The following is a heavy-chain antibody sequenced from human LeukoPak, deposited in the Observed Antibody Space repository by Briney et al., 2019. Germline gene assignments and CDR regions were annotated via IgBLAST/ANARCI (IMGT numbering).Heavy chain of an antibody. V-gene: IGHV4-34*01. D-gene: IGHD2-15*01. CDR2: INHSGST. J-gene: IGHJ6*02. Sequence: SETLSLTCAVYGGSFSGYYWSWIRQPPGKGLEWIGEINHSGSTNYNPSLKSRVTISVDTSKNQFSLKLSSVTAADTAVYYCARVAEGYCSGGGCYGMDVWGQGTTVTVSS. CDR1: GGSFSGYY. CDR3: ARVAEGYCSGGGCYGMDV.